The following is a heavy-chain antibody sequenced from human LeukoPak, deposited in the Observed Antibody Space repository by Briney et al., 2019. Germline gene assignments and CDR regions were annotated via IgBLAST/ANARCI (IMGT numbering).Heavy chain of an antibody. J-gene: IGHJ4*02. CDR2: IIPIFGTA. CDR1: GGTFSSYA. CDR3: ARVGMVRGVMPEYYFDY. D-gene: IGHD3-10*01. V-gene: IGHV1-69*13. Sequence: SVKVSCKASGGTFSSYAISWVRQAPGQGLEWMGGIIPIFGTANYAQEFQGRVTITADESTSTAYMELSSLRSEDTAVYYCARVGMVRGVMPEYYFDYWGQGTLVTVSS.